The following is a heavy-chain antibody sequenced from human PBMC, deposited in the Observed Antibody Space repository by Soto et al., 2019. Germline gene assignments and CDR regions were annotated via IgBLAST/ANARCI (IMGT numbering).Heavy chain of an antibody. Sequence: QVQLQESGPGLVKPSQTLSLTCTVSGGSISSGGYYLSGIRQHPGKGLEWIGYIYYSGSTYYNPSIKSRVTISVDTSTNQFSLKLSSVTAADTAVYYCARVCGGDCHYGMDVWGQGTTVTVSS. CDR3: ARVCGGDCHYGMDV. CDR1: GGSISSGGYY. D-gene: IGHD2-21*02. J-gene: IGHJ6*02. V-gene: IGHV4-31*03. CDR2: IYYSGST.